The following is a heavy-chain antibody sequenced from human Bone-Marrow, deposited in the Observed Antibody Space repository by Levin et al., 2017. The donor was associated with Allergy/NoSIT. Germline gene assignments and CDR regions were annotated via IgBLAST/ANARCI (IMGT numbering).Heavy chain of an antibody. CDR2: IDATGVT. J-gene: IGHJ4*02. CDR3: TKEGAATGGD. Sequence: SETLSLTCSVSGVSIRGSGAYWSWIRQSAGKGLEWIGRIDATGVTKYNPSLQSRVTISVDTSKNQFSLRLNSVTASDTAVYYCTKEGAATGGDWGQGLLVTVSS. CDR1: GVSIRGSGAY. D-gene: IGHD3-16*01. V-gene: IGHV4-61*02.